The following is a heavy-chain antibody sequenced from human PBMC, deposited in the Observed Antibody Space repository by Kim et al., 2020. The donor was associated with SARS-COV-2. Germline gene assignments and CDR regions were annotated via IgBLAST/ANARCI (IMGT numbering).Heavy chain of an antibody. CDR1: GGSISSYY. Sequence: SETLSLTCTVSGGSISSYYWSWIRQPPGKGLEWIGYIYYSGSTNYNPSLKSRVTISVDTSTNQFSLTLSSVTAAATAVSYCASGGRGYSYGFGVAYWGQG. V-gene: IGHV4-59*08. CDR2: IYYSGST. CDR3: ASGGRGYSYGFGVAY. J-gene: IGHJ4*02. D-gene: IGHD5-18*01.